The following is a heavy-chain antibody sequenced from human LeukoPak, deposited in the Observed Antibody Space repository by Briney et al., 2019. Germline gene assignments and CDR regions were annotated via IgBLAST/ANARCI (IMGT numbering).Heavy chain of an antibody. V-gene: IGHV3-30*18. Sequence: GRSLRLSCAASGFTFSSYGMHWVRQAPGKGLEWVAVISYDGSNKYYADSVKGRFTISRDNSKNTRYLQMNSLRAEDTAVYYCAKDLVFWSQGTLVTVSS. CDR3: AKDLVF. CDR2: ISYDGSNK. J-gene: IGHJ4*02. D-gene: IGHD6-13*01. CDR1: GFTFSSYG.